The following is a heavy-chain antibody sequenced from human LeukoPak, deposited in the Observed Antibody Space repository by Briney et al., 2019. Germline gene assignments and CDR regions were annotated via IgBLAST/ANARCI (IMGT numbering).Heavy chain of an antibody. CDR2: ISGGGDST. CDR3: AKDLRTYGSGIYRLPTVIFNY. J-gene: IGHJ4*02. D-gene: IGHD3-10*01. V-gene: IGHV3-23*01. Sequence: GGSLRLSCAASGFTFSSYAMSWVRQAPGKGLEWVSTISGGGDSTYYADSVKGRFTISRDNSKNTLYLQMNSLRAEDTAIYYCAKDLRTYGSGIYRLPTVIFNYWGQGTLVTVSS. CDR1: GFTFSSYA.